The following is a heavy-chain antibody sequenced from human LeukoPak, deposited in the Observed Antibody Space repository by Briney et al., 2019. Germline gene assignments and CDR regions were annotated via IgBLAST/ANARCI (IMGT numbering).Heavy chain of an antibody. CDR2: IYPGDADT. V-gene: IGHV5-51*01. J-gene: IGHJ4*02. CDR1: GYSFISYW. Sequence: GESLKISCKGSGYSFISYWICWVRQMPGKGLEWMGIIYPGDADTIYSPSFKGQVTISAGKSISTAYLQWSSMKASDTAMYYCARHDKGYSGYVTLDYWGQGTLVTVSS. D-gene: IGHD5-12*01. CDR3: ARHDKGYSGYVTLDY.